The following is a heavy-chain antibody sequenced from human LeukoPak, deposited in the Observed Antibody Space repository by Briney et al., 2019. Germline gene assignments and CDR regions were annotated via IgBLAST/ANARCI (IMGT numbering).Heavy chain of an antibody. D-gene: IGHD2-2*01. CDR2: IRGKAYGGTT. CDR3: TRARLVGYCTSTSCYGGSYFDY. CDR1: GFTFSNYA. V-gene: IGHV3-49*04. J-gene: IGHJ4*02. Sequence: GRSLRLSCAASGFTFSNYAIHWVRQAPGKGLEWVGFIRGKAYGGTTEYAASVKGRFTISRDDSKSIASLQMNSLKTEDTAVYYCTRARLVGYCTSTSCYGGSYFDYWGQGTLVTVSS.